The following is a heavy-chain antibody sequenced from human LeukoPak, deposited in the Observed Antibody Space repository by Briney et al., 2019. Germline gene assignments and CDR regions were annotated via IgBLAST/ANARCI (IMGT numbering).Heavy chain of an antibody. D-gene: IGHD6-6*01. CDR1: GYTLTGYY. CDR2: INPNSGGT. V-gene: IGHV1-2*02. Sequence: ASVKVSCKASGYTLTGYYMHWVRQAPGQGLEWMGWINPNSGGTNYAQKFQGRVTMTRDTSISTAYMELSRLRSDDTAVYYCARDRGIAARPIGLGYWGQGTLVTVSS. CDR3: ARDRGIAARPIGLGY. J-gene: IGHJ4*02.